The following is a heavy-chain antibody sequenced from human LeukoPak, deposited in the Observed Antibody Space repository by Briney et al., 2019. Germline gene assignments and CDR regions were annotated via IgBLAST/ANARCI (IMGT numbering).Heavy chain of an antibody. CDR3: AKDYGYSSSWYDY. CDR2: ISWNSASV. J-gene: IGHJ4*02. V-gene: IGHV3-9*03. CDR1: GFTFDDYG. D-gene: IGHD6-13*01. Sequence: GGSLRLSCAASGFTFDDYGMHWVRQAPGKGLEWVSSISWNSASVGYVDSVKGRFTISRDNAKNSLYLQMNSLRAEDMALYYCAKDYGYSSSWYDYWGQGTLVTVSS.